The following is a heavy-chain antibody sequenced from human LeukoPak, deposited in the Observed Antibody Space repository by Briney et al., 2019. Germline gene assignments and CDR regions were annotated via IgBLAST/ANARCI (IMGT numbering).Heavy chain of an antibody. CDR2: IDTNDGTR. CDR3: ARDIAVTGTGYYYGMDV. J-gene: IGHJ6*02. D-gene: IGHD6-19*01. Sequence: ASVKVSCKASGYTLTKYYMHWVRQAPGQGLEWVGIIDTNDGTRSYAQKFQGRVTMTRDTSTSTVYMELSSLRSDDTALYYCARDIAVTGTGYYYGMDVWGQGTTVTVSS. V-gene: IGHV1-46*01. CDR1: GYTLTKYY.